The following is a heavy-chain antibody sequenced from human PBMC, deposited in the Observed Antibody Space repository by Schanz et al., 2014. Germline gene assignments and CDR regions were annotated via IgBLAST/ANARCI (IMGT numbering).Heavy chain of an antibody. D-gene: IGHD2-2*01. J-gene: IGHJ5*02. CDR1: GVSISSTNW. Sequence: QVQLQESGPGLVKPSGTLSLTCAVSGVSISSTNWWHWVRQSPGKGLEWLGEIIHDGRTNYNPSLGSGVTISLDKSENQFSLELPSVPAADTALYFCARVKQGCSDTSCVLDPWGQGTLVTVSS. V-gene: IGHV4-4*02. CDR2: IIHDGRT. CDR3: ARVKQGCSDTSCVLDP.